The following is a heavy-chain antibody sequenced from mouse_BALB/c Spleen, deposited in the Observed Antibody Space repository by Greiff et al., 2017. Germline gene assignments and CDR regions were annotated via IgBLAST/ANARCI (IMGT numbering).Heavy chain of an antibody. V-gene: IGHV14-3*02. D-gene: IGHD2-4*01. CDR2: IDPANGNT. CDR3: ARSYDSYYAMDY. Sequence: EVQVVESGAELVKPGASVKLSCTASGFNIKDTYMHWVKQRPEQGLEWIGRIDPANGNTKYDPTFQGKATITADTSSNTAYLQLSSLTSEDTAVYYCARSYDSYYAMDYWGQGTSVTVSS. CDR1: GFNIKDTY. J-gene: IGHJ4*01.